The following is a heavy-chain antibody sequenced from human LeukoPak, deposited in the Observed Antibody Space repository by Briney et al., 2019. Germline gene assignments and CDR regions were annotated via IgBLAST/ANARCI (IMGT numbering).Heavy chain of an antibody. CDR3: ARDRHCTNGVCVGWFYP. J-gene: IGHJ5*02. Sequence: GGSLRHSCAASGFTFSDYYMSWIRQAPGKGLEWVSYISSSSSYTNYADSVKGRFTISKDNAKNSLYLQMNSLRAEDTAVYYCARDRHCTNGVCVGWFYPWGQGTLVTVSS. CDR1: GFTFSDYY. CDR2: ISSSSSYT. V-gene: IGHV3-11*06. D-gene: IGHD2-8*01.